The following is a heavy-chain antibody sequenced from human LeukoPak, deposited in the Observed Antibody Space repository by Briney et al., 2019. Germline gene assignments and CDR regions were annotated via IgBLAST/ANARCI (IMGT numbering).Heavy chain of an antibody. CDR2: IYPGDSDT. V-gene: IGHV5-51*03. J-gene: IGHJ4*02. D-gene: IGHD5-18*01. CDR3: ARLSGYSYGYFFFPLDY. CDR1: GYSFTSYW. Sequence: GESLKISCKGSGYSFTSYWIGWVRQMPGKGLEWMGIIYPGDSDTRYSPSFQGQVTISADKSISTAYLQWSSLKASDTAMYYCARLSGYSYGYFFFPLDYWGRGTLVTVSS.